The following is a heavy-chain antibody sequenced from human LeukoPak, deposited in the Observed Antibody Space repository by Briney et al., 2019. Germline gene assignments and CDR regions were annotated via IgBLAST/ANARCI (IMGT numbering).Heavy chain of an antibody. V-gene: IGHV5-51*01. CDR3: VLGRGQWRDGYNYFDY. CDR2: IYPGDSDT. D-gene: IGHD5-24*01. CDR1: GYSFTSYW. Sequence: GESLKISCKGSGYSFTSYWIGWVRQMPGKGLEWMGIIYPGDSDTRYSPSFQGQVTISADKSISTAYLQWSSLKASDTAMYYCVLGRGQWRDGYNYFDYWGRGTLVTVSS. J-gene: IGHJ4*02.